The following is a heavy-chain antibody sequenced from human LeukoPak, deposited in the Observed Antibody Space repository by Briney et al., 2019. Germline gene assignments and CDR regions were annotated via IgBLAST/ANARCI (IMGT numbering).Heavy chain of an antibody. CDR3: ARSAARLRYYYAMDV. Sequence: GGSLRLSCAASGFTFSSYGMHWVRQAPGKGLEWVAVIWYDGSNKYYADSVKGRFTISRHNSKNTLYLQMSSLRAEDTAVYFCARSAARLRYYYAMDVWGQGTTVTVCS. J-gene: IGHJ6*02. CDR2: IWYDGSNK. CDR1: GFTFSSYG. V-gene: IGHV3-30*19. D-gene: IGHD6-6*01.